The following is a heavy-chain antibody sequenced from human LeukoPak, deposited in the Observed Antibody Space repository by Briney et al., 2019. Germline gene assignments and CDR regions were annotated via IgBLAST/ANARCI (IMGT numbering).Heavy chain of an antibody. CDR3: ARDPGSSGYYNYYMDV. V-gene: IGHV1-3*03. CDR1: GYTFTSYA. D-gene: IGHD6-19*01. Sequence: GASVKVSCKASGYTFTSYAMHWVSQAPGQRLEWMGWINAGNGNTKYSQEFQGRVTITRDTSASTAYMELSSLRSEDMAVYYCARDPGSSGYYNYYMDVWGKGTTVTVSS. J-gene: IGHJ6*03. CDR2: INAGNGNT.